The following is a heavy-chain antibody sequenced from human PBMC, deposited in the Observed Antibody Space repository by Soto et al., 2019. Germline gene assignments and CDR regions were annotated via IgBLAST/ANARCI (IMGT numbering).Heavy chain of an antibody. CDR1: GFTFTSSA. Sequence: SGKVSCKASGFTFTSSAVQWVRQARGQRLEWIGWIVVGSGNTNYAQKFQERVTITRDMSTSTAYMELSSLRSEDTAVYYCAADQNYYDSSGYYRLDYWGQGTLVTVS. CDR3: AADQNYYDSSGYYRLDY. J-gene: IGHJ4*02. D-gene: IGHD3-22*01. CDR2: IVVGSGNT. V-gene: IGHV1-58*01.